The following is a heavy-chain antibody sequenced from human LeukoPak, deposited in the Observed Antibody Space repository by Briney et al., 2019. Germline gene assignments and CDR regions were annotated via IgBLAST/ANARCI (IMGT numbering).Heavy chain of an antibody. J-gene: IGHJ4*02. CDR3: ARYGALDY. CDR2: INQDGSEK. D-gene: IGHD4-17*01. Sequence: GGSLRLSCAASGFTLSSYWMSWVRQAPGKGLQWVANINQDGSEKYYVDSVKGRFTISRDNAKNSLYLQMKSLRTEDTAVYYCARYGALDYWGQGTLVTVSS. CDR1: GFTLSSYW. V-gene: IGHV3-7*04.